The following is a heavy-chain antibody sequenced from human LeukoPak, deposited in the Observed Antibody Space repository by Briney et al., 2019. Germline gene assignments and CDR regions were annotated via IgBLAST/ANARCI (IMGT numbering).Heavy chain of an antibody. CDR1: GFTFSSFE. Sequence: PGGSLRLSCEASGFTFSSFEVNWVRQAPGKGLEWVSYISSGSTTRYYADSVKGRFTISRDNAKNSLYLQMNSLRAEDTAVYYCARAQYSYYDYWGQGTLVTVSS. J-gene: IGHJ4*02. D-gene: IGHD4-11*01. V-gene: IGHV3-48*03. CDR3: ARAQYSYYDY. CDR2: ISSGSTTR.